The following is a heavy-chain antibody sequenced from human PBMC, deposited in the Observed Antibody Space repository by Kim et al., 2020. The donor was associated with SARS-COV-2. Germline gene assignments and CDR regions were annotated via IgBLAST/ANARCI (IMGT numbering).Heavy chain of an antibody. D-gene: IGHD2-2*02. CDR2: ISGSGGST. CDR1: GFTFSSYA. V-gene: IGHV3-23*01. Sequence: GGSLRLSCAASGFTFSSYAMSWVRQAPGKGLEWVSAISGSGGSTYYADSVKGRFTISRDNSKNTLYLQMNSLRAEDTAVYYCAKGGVVVVPAAIYIEEDHGLFDIWGQGTMVTVSS. CDR3: AKGGVVVVPAAIYIEEDHGLFDI. J-gene: IGHJ3*02.